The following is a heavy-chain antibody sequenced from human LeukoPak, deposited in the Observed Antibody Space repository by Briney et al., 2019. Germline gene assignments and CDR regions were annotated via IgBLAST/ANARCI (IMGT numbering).Heavy chain of an antibody. D-gene: IGHD3-3*01. J-gene: IGHJ6*03. Sequence: GASVKVSFKASGYTFTSYGISWVRQAPGQGLEWMGWISAYNGNTNYAQKLQGRVTMTTDTSTSTAYMELRSLRSDDTAVYYCARVEVRYDFWSGYYQPIYYMDVWGKGTTVTVSS. CDR2: ISAYNGNT. CDR3: ARVEVRYDFWSGYYQPIYYMDV. CDR1: GYTFTSYG. V-gene: IGHV1-18*01.